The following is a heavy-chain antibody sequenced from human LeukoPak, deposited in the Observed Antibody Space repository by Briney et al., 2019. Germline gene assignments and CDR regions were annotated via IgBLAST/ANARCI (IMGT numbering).Heavy chain of an antibody. J-gene: IGHJ4*02. Sequence: GGSLRLSCAASGFTVSTYYMTWVRQAPGKGLECVSVSYSGGSTYYADSVKGRFTVSRDNPKNTLYLQMNSLRAEDTAMYYCARGLGYCTSTTCLLPFDYWGQGTLVTVSS. CDR2: SYSGGST. CDR3: ARGLGYCTSTTCLLPFDY. D-gene: IGHD2-2*01. V-gene: IGHV3-53*01. CDR1: GFTVSTYY.